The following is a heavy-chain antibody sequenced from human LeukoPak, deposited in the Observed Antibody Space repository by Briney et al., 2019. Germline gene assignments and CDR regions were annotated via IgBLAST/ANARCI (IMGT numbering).Heavy chain of an antibody. J-gene: IGHJ6*04. CDR2: INHSGST. Sequence: PSETLSLTCAVYGGSFSGYYWSWIRQPPGKGLEWIGEINHSGSTNYNPSLKSRVTISVDTSKNQFSLKLSSVTAADTAVYYCARHRKLVPAAITYGMDVWGKGTTVTVSS. V-gene: IGHV4-34*01. CDR1: GGSFSGYY. D-gene: IGHD2-2*01. CDR3: ARHRKLVPAAITYGMDV.